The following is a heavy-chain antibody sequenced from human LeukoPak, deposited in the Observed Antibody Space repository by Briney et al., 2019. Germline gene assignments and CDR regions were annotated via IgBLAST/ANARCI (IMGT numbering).Heavy chain of an antibody. J-gene: IGHJ4*02. CDR2: IYSGGST. Sequence: GGSLRLSCAASGFTVSSNYMSWVRQAPGKGPEWVSVIYSGGSTYYADSVKGRFTISRDNSKNTLYLQMNSLRAEDTAVYYCARSYYYDSSGYYVYWGQGTLVTVSS. CDR3: ARSYYYDSSGYYVY. V-gene: IGHV3-53*01. D-gene: IGHD3-22*01. CDR1: GFTVSSNY.